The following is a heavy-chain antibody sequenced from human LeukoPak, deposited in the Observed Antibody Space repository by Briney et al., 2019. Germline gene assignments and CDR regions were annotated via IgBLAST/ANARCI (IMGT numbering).Heavy chain of an antibody. CDR3: ARSLITSGYYSSGY. D-gene: IGHD3-22*01. CDR2: ISSSSSYI. J-gene: IGHJ4*02. CDR1: GFTFSSYS. Sequence: PGGSPRLSCAASGFTFSSYSMNWVRQAPGKGLEWVSSISSSSSYIYYADSVKGRFTISGDNAKNSLYLQMNSLRAEDTAVYYCARSLITSGYYSSGYWGQGTLVTVSS. V-gene: IGHV3-21*01.